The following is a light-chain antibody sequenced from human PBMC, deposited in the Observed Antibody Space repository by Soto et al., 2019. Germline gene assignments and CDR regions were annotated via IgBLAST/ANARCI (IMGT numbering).Light chain of an antibody. V-gene: IGLV2-11*01. CDR1: SRDVGGFDF. CDR3: FSYAGSTYV. J-gene: IGLJ1*01. Sequence: QSALTQPRSVSGTPGQSVTISCSGTSRDVGGFDFVSWYQQSPGEGPRLLIYDVTKRPSGVPARFSGAKSGNTASLTISPLQAEDEGDYYCFSYAGSTYVFGTGTKVTVL. CDR2: DVT.